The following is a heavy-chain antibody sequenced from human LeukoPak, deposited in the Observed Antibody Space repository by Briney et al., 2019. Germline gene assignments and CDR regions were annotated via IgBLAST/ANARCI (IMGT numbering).Heavy chain of an antibody. CDR2: IGTAGDT. J-gene: IGHJ5*02. CDR3: ARGYCSGGSCNWFDP. Sequence: PGGSLRLSCAASGFTFSSYDMHWVRQATGKGLEWVSAIGTAGDTYYPGSVKGRFTISRENAKNSLYLQMNSLRAGDTAVYYCARGYCSGGSCNWFDPWGQGTLVTVSS. D-gene: IGHD2-15*01. CDR1: GFTFSSYD. V-gene: IGHV3-13*01.